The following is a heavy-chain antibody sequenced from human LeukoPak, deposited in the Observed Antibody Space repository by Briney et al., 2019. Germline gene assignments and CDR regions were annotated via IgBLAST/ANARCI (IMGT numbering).Heavy chain of an antibody. Sequence: SETLSLTCTVSGGSISSYYWSWIRQPPGKGLEWIGYIYYSGSTNYNPSLKGRVTISVDTSKNQFSLKLSSVTAADTAVYYCARDYYGSGRSDYYYMDVWGKGTTVTVSS. CDR2: IYYSGST. J-gene: IGHJ6*03. V-gene: IGHV4-59*01. CDR1: GGSISSYY. CDR3: ARDYYGSGRSDYYYMDV. D-gene: IGHD3-10*01.